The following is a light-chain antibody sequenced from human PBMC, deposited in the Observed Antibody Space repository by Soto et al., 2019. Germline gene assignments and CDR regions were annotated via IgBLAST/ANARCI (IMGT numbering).Light chain of an antibody. CDR3: QQYGSSSRT. CDR1: QSVTSNY. Sequence: IVLTQAPGTLYSTPGQRVTLSCRASQSVTSNYLAWYQQKPGQAPRLLIFGASIRDTGLPDRFSGGGSGTDFTLTISRLEPEDFAVYYCQQYGSSSRTFGQGTKVDI. V-gene: IGKV3-20*01. CDR2: GAS. J-gene: IGKJ1*01.